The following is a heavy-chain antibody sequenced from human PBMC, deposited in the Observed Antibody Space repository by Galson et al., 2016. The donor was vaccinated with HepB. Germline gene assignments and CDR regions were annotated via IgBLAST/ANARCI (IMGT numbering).Heavy chain of an antibody. CDR2: INGDGSSI. D-gene: IGHD3-10*01. J-gene: IGHJ4*02. V-gene: IGHV3-74*01. CDR3: ARDLRYYGSGTYVYYYDY. CDR1: GFTFSSYW. Sequence: SLRLSCAASGFTFSSYWMHWVRQAPGKGLVWVSRINGDGSSIDYADSVKGRFIISRDNAKNALYLQMNSLRAEDTAVYFYARDLRYYGSGTYVYYYDYWSQRTLDTVFS.